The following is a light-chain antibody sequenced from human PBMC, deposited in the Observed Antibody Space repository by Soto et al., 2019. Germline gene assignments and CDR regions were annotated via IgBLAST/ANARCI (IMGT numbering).Light chain of an antibody. CDR3: QQSYSTPPT. J-gene: IGKJ2*01. V-gene: IGKV1-39*01. Sequence: DIQITQSPSSLSASVGDIVTITCRASQSISTYLNWYQQKLGEAPNILIYTASTLQSGVTSRFSGSGSGTDFTLTISSLRHEDFATYYCQQSYSTPPTFGRGPKLEIK. CDR1: QSISTY. CDR2: TAS.